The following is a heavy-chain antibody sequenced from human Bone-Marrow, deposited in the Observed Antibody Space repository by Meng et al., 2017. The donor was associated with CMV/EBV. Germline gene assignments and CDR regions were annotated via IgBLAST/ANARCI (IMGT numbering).Heavy chain of an antibody. CDR1: GYTFTSYY. CDR2: MNPNSGNT. D-gene: IGHD3-3*01. CDR3: ARTMRIRHMVLRFFPRGYYGMDV. J-gene: IGHJ6*02. Sequence: ASVKVSCKASGYTFTSYYMHWVRQAPGQGLEWMGWMNPNSGNTGYAQKFQGRVTMTRNTSISTAYMELSSLRSEDTAVYYCARTMRIRHMVLRFFPRGYYGMDVWGQGTTVTVSS. V-gene: IGHV1-8*02.